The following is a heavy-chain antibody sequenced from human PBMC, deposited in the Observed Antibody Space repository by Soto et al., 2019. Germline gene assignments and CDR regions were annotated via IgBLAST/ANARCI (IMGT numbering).Heavy chain of an antibody. CDR3: AKGKVAYDNSGLQYFYYFPMNV. V-gene: IGHV3-23*01. D-gene: IGHD3-22*01. CDR2: ISGGGGTT. CDR1: EFTFSSYA. J-gene: IGHJ6*02. Sequence: EVQLLESGGDLVQPGGSLRLSCAASEFTFSSYAMNWVRQAPGKGLEWVAVISGGGGTTYYADSVKGRFRISRDNSKNTLYMQMNSRRVEDTAVYYCAKGKVAYDNSGLQYFYYFPMNVWGQGTTVTVSS.